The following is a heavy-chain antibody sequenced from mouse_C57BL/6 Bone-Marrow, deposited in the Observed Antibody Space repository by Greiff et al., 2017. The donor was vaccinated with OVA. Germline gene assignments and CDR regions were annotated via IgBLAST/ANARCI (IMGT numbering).Heavy chain of an antibody. J-gene: IGHJ2*01. D-gene: IGHD1-1*01. CDR2: IYPGNSDT. Sequence: EVQLQQSGTVLARPGASVKMSCKTSGYTFTSYWMHWVKQRPGQGLEWIGAIYPGNSDTSYNQKFKGKAKLTAVTSASTAYMELSSLTNEDSAVYYCSSYGSSPYFDYWGQGTTLTVSS. CDR3: SSYGSSPYFDY. CDR1: GYTFTSYW. V-gene: IGHV1-5*01.